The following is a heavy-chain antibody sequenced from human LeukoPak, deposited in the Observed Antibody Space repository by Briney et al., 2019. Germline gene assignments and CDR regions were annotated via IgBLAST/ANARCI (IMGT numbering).Heavy chain of an antibody. V-gene: IGHV3-33*01. J-gene: IGHJ4*02. Sequence: GGSLRLSCAASGFTFSSYGMHWVRQAPGKGLEWVAVIWYDGSNKYYADSVKGRFTISRDNSKNTLYLQMNSLRAEDTAVYYCARVRVATIPWVTLDYWGQGTLVTVSS. CDR3: ARVRVATIPWVTLDY. D-gene: IGHD5-12*01. CDR2: IWYDGSNK. CDR1: GFTFSSYG.